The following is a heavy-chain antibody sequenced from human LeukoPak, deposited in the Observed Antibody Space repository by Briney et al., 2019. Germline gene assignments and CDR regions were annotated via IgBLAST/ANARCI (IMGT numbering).Heavy chain of an antibody. CDR2: INHSGYT. CDR1: GVSFDDYY. Sequence: PSETLSLTCAVSGVSFDDYYCAWVRQTPGKGLEWIGEINHSGYTNDSPSLKSRVTPSIDTSRKQFSLNLRSVTVADAGIYYCTRITTGHDYWGQGTLVTVSS. D-gene: IGHD4-17*01. CDR3: TRITTGHDY. V-gene: IGHV4-34*01. J-gene: IGHJ4*02.